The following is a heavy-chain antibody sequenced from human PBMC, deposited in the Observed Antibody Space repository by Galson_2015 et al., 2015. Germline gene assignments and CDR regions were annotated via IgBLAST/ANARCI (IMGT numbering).Heavy chain of an antibody. J-gene: IGHJ2*01. Sequence: TLSLTCTVSGGSISSGGYYWRWIRQHPGKGLEWIGYIYYSGSTYYNPSLKSRVTISVDTSKNQFSLKLSSVTAADTAVYYCARDREIAAAGGYWYFDLWGRGTLVTVSS. CDR1: GGSISSGGYY. D-gene: IGHD6-13*01. V-gene: IGHV4-31*03. CDR3: ARDREIAAAGGYWYFDL. CDR2: IYYSGST.